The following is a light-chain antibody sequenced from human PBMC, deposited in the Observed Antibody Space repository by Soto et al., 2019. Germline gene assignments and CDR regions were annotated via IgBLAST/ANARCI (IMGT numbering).Light chain of an antibody. V-gene: IGKV1-6*01. J-gene: IGKJ1*01. CDR2: GAS. CDR1: QDIRGD. Sequence: IQMTQSPSSLSASVGDRLTITCRASQDIRGDLGWYQQKPGKAPKLLIYGASRLESGVPSRFSGSGSGTFFTLVISSLQPEDSATYYCLQDDDYPRTFGQGTKVEVK. CDR3: LQDDDYPRT.